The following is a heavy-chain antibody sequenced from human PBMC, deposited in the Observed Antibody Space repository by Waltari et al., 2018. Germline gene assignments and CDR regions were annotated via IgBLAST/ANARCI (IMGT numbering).Heavy chain of an antibody. Sequence: QVQLQESGPGLVKPSETLSLTCTVSGGSISSYYWSWLRQPAGKGLEWIGRIYTSGSTNYNPSLKSRVTISVDKSKNQFSLKLSSVTAADTAVYYCAKWSDYGDFPWGQGTLVTVSS. V-gene: IGHV4-4*07. CDR3: AKWSDYGDFP. CDR1: GGSISSYY. D-gene: IGHD4-17*01. CDR2: IYTSGST. J-gene: IGHJ5*02.